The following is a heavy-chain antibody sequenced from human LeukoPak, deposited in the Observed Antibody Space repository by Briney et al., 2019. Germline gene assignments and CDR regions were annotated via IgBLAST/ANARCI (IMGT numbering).Heavy chain of an antibody. D-gene: IGHD2-2*01. CDR1: GYTLTELS. V-gene: IGHV1-69*13. CDR3: ARAMGTPSTPIYFDY. Sequence: GASVKVSCKVSGYTLTELSMHWVRQAPGQGLEWMGGIIPIFGTANYAQKFQGRVTITADESTSTAYMELSSLRSEDTAVYYCARAMGTPSTPIYFDYWGQGTLVTVSS. J-gene: IGHJ4*02. CDR2: IIPIFGTA.